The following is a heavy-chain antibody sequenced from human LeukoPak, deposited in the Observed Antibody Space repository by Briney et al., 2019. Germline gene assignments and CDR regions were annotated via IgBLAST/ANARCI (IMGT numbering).Heavy chain of an antibody. D-gene: IGHD2-2*01. CDR1: GFTFPTYH. V-gene: IGHV3-48*01. Sequence: PGGSLRLSCAASGFTFPTYHMVWVRQSPGKGLEWLAYINSGRDIIYYADSVKGRFTISRDNAKNSLYLEMISLRAEDTAVYFCARGRGYCSRTTCWYFDYWGQGTLVTVSS. J-gene: IGHJ4*02. CDR3: ARGRGYCSRTTCWYFDY. CDR2: INSGRDII.